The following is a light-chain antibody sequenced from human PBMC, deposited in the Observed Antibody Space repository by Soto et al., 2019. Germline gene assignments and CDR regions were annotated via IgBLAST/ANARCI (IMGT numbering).Light chain of an antibody. CDR3: QQSYSTPLT. CDR2: AAS. Sequence: DIQMTQSPSSLSASVRDRVTITCRASQTISNYLNWYQQKPGKAPKLLIYAASSLQSGVPSRFSGSGSGTDFTLTISSLQPEDFATYYCQQSYSTPLTFGGGTKVAIK. V-gene: IGKV1-39*01. J-gene: IGKJ4*01. CDR1: QTISNY.